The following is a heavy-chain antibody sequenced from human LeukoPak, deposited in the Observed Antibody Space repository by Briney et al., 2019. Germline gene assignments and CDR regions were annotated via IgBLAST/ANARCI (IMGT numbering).Heavy chain of an antibody. Sequence: ASVKVSCKTSGYTFTSSDINWVRQAAGQGLEWMGWINPNSGRTGYAQKLQGRVTMTADTSIRTAYMELRSLRFDDTAVYYCARGRSGLAAAGTYDYWGQGTLITVSS. CDR1: GYTFTSSD. D-gene: IGHD6-13*01. V-gene: IGHV1-8*01. CDR2: INPNSGRT. CDR3: ARGRSGLAAAGTYDY. J-gene: IGHJ4*02.